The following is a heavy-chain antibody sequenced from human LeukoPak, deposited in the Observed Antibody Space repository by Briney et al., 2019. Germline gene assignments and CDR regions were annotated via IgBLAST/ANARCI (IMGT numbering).Heavy chain of an antibody. J-gene: IGHJ3*02. Sequence: ASVKVSCKASGYTFTSYDINWVRQATGQGLEWMGWMNPNSGNTGYAKRFQGRVTMTRNTSISTAYMELSSLRSEDTAVYYCARRTRELGYCSGGSCYHDAFDIWGQGTMVTVSS. CDR2: MNPNSGNT. CDR1: GYTFTSYD. D-gene: IGHD2-15*01. CDR3: ARRTRELGYCSGGSCYHDAFDI. V-gene: IGHV1-8*01.